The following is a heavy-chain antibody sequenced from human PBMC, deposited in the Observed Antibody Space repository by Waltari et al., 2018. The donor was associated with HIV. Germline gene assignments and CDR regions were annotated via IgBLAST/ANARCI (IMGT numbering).Heavy chain of an antibody. D-gene: IGHD3-10*01. CDR3: ARDRAYHYGSGSYSN. J-gene: IGHJ4*02. CDR1: GFTFSSDW. V-gene: IGHV3-7*01. Sequence: EVQLVESGGGLVQPGGSLRLSCAASGFTFSSDWMSWVRQAPGKGLEWVANIQQDGIEKYYVDSVKGRFTISRDNAKNSLYLQMNSLRAEDTAVYYCARDRAYHYGSGSYSNWGQGTLVTVSS. CDR2: IQQDGIEK.